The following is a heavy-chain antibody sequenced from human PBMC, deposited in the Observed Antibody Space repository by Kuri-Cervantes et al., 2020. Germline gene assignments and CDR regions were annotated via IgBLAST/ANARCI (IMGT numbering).Heavy chain of an antibody. D-gene: IGHD5-12*01. CDR3: ARVEIRPYSGYVGGIDY. CDR2: IIPIFGTA. Sequence: SVKVSCKASGGTFSSYAISWVRQAPGQGLEWMGGIIPIFGTANYAQKFQGRVMITADESTSTAYMELSSLRSEDTAVYYCARVEIRPYSGYVGGIDYWGQGTLVTVSS. V-gene: IGHV1-69*13. CDR1: GGTFSSYA. J-gene: IGHJ4*02.